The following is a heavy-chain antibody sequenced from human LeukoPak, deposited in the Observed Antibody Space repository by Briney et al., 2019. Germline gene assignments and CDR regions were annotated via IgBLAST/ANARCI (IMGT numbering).Heavy chain of an antibody. CDR1: GDSFTKYW. V-gene: IGHV5-51*01. Sequence: GESLKISCKVSGDSFTKYWLNWVRQKPGKGLEWMGTIFPGDSDTRLSPSFQGQVTISADKATSTTYLQWNSLEDSDSAMYYCARRTYYGSGTYWYFDYWGQGTLVTVSS. J-gene: IGHJ4*02. D-gene: IGHD3-10*01. CDR3: ARRTYYGSGTYWYFDY. CDR2: IFPGDSDT.